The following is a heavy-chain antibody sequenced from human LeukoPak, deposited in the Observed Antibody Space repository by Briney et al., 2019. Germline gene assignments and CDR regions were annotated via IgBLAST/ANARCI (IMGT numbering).Heavy chain of an antibody. J-gene: IGHJ4*02. V-gene: IGHV1-2*02. Sequence: GASVKVSCKASGYTFTGYYMHWVRQAPGQGLEWMGWINPNSGGTNYAQKFQGRVTMTTDTSTSTAYMELRSLRSDDTAVYYCARDGCSSTSCSTDLDYWGQGTLVTVSS. CDR3: ARDGCSSTSCSTDLDY. D-gene: IGHD2-2*01. CDR1: GYTFTGYY. CDR2: INPNSGGT.